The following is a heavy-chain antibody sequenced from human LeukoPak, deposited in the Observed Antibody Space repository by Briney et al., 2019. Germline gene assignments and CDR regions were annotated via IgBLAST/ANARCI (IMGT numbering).Heavy chain of an antibody. Sequence: PSETLSLTCTVSGGSISSSSYYWGWIRQPPGTGLEWIGSIYYSGSTYYNPSLKSRVTISVDTSKNQFSLKLSSVTAADTAVYYCATPLTMVRGVIITWGQGTLVTVSS. CDR2: IYYSGST. J-gene: IGHJ5*02. CDR3: ATPLTMVRGVIIT. CDR1: GGSISSSSYY. V-gene: IGHV4-39*01. D-gene: IGHD3-10*01.